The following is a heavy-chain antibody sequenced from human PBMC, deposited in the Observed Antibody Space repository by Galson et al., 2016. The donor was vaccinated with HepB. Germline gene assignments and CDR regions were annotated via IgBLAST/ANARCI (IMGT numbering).Heavy chain of an antibody. D-gene: IGHD6-25*01. Sequence: SETLSLTCNVSGASISGYYWSWIRQPPGKGLEWIGHIYSAETTNYNPSLRSRVTISGDTSKNQFSLMVNSLTAADMAVYFCARDSAAKLDYWGQGVLVTVSS. CDR1: GASISGYY. CDR2: IYSAETT. CDR3: ARDSAAKLDY. J-gene: IGHJ4*02. V-gene: IGHV4-59*01.